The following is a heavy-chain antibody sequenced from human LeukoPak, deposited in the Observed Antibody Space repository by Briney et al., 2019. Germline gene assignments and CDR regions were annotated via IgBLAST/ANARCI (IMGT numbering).Heavy chain of an antibody. J-gene: IGHJ5*02. CDR1: GYTFTGYY. V-gene: IGHV1-2*02. D-gene: IGHD2-2*01. CDR3: AREVIVVVPAAGTDWFDP. CDR2: INPNSGGT. Sequence: ASVKVSCKASGYTFTGYYMHWVRQAPGQGLERMGWINPNSGGTNYAQKFQGRVTMTRDTSISTAYMELSRLRSDDTAVYYCAREVIVVVPAAGTDWFDPWGQGTLVTVSS.